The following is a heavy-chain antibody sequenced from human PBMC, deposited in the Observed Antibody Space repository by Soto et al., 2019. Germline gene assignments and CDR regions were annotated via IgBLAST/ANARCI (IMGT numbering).Heavy chain of an antibody. CDR3: AREDSYGRDFDY. J-gene: IGHJ4*02. Sequence: SETLSLTCTVSGGSISSGGYCWSWIRQHPGKGLEWIGYIYYSGSTYYNPSLKSRVTISVDTSKNQFSLKLSSVTAADTAVYYCAREDSYGRDFDYWGQGTLVTVSS. CDR2: IYYSGST. CDR1: GGSISSGGYC. V-gene: IGHV4-31*03. D-gene: IGHD5-18*01.